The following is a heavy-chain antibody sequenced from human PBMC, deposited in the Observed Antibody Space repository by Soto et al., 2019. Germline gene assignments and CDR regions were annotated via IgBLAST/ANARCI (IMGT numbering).Heavy chain of an antibody. J-gene: IGHJ4*02. CDR1: GFSLSTPEVG. D-gene: IGHD2-2*02. CDR3: AHVRSGGYIEAWHTYFLDC. V-gene: IGHV2-5*02. Sequence: QITLKESGPTLVKHTQTLTLTCTFSGFSLSTPEVGVSWIRQPPGKALEWLAVNYWDDDKRYSPSLNGRLTITKDTSKNQVVLAMTNMDPVDTATYYCAHVRSGGYIEAWHTYFLDCWGPGTLVSVSS. CDR2: NYWDDDK.